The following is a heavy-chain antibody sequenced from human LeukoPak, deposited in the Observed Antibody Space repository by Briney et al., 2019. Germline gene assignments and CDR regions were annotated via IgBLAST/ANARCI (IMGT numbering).Heavy chain of an antibody. J-gene: IGHJ3*02. CDR3: AREEGGYYYDAFDI. D-gene: IGHD3-22*01. Sequence: GGSLRLSCAASGFTFSSYEMNWVRQAPGKGLEWVSYISSSGSTIYYADSVKGRFTISRDNAKNSLYLQMNSLRAEDTAVYYCAREEGGYYYDAFDIWGQGTMVSV. V-gene: IGHV3-48*03. CDR2: ISSSGSTI. CDR1: GFTFSSYE.